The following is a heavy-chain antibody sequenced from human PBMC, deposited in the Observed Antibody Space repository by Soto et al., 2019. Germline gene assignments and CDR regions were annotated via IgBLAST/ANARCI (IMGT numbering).Heavy chain of an antibody. CDR1: GGSISSYY. CDR2: IYYSGST. Sequence: SETLSLTCTVSGGSISSYYWSWIRQPPGKGLEWIGYIYYSGSTNYNPSLKSRVTISVDTSKNQFSLKLSSVTAADTAVYYCARPGEYCTNRVCLDVWGQGTTVTVSS. J-gene: IGHJ6*02. CDR3: ARPGEYCTNRVCLDV. D-gene: IGHD2-8*01. V-gene: IGHV4-59*01.